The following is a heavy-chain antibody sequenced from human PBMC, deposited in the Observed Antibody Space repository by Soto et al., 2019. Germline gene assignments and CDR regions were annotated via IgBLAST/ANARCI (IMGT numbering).Heavy chain of an antibody. CDR1: GFTFSSYE. Sequence: GGSLRLSCAASGFTFSSYEMNWVRQAPGKGLEWVSYISSSGSTIYYADSVKGRFTISRDNAKNSLYLQMNSLRAEDTAVYYCARDGVLDSSSSFDYWGQGTLVTVSS. CDR2: ISSSGSTI. D-gene: IGHD6-6*01. V-gene: IGHV3-48*03. CDR3: ARDGVLDSSSSFDY. J-gene: IGHJ4*02.